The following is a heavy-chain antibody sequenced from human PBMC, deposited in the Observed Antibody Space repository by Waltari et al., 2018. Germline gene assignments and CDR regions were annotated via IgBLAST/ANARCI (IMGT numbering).Heavy chain of an antibody. CDR3: ASWAD. CDR2: IKPNGRDK. D-gene: IGHD3-16*01. CDR1: GFTFSDYW. Sequence: EVQLVESGGGLVQPGGSLRLSCAASGFTFSDYWMNWFRQAPGKGPEWVANIKPNGRDKYYVDSVKGRFTISRDNAKNSLYLQMNSRRAEDTAMYYCASWADWGQGTLVTVPS. V-gene: IGHV3-7*03. J-gene: IGHJ4*02.